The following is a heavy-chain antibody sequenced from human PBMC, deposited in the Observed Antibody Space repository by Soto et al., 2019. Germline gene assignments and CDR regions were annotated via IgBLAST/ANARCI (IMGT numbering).Heavy chain of an antibody. Sequence: GGSLRLSCAASGFTFDDYAMHWVRQAPGKGLEWVSGISWNSGSIGYADSVKGRFTISRDNAKNSLYLQMNSLRAEDTALYYCAKDKRSERYYYYGMDVWGQGTTVTVSS. CDR2: ISWNSGSI. CDR1: GFTFDDYA. V-gene: IGHV3-9*01. CDR3: AKDKRSERYYYYGMDV. J-gene: IGHJ6*02. D-gene: IGHD3-3*01.